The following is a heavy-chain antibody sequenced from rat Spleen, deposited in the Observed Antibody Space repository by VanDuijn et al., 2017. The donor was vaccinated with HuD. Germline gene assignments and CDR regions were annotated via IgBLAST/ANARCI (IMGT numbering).Heavy chain of an antibody. CDR3: ARYYHDTYYYFDY. CDR2: INYDGSGT. J-gene: IGHJ2*01. V-gene: IGHV5-29*01. D-gene: IGHD1-12*02. CDR1: GFTFSNYG. Sequence: EVQLVESGGGLVQPGRSLKLSCAASGFTFSNYGMAWVRQAPTKGLEWVATINYDGSGTYYPDSVKGRFTISRDNAENTVYLQMNSLRSEDTATYYCARYYHDTYYYFDYWGQGVMVTVSS.